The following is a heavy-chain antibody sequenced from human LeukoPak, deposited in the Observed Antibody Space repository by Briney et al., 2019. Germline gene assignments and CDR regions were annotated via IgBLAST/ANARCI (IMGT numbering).Heavy chain of an antibody. J-gene: IGHJ4*02. CDR1: GFTFSSYW. CDR2: IKQDGSER. Sequence: GGSLRLSCAASGFTFSSYWMTWVRQAPGKGLEWVANIKQDGSERYYVDSVKGRFTISRDNAKNSLYLQMNSLRAEDTAVYYCARRAASLEVINYFDYWGQGTLVTVSS. D-gene: IGHD3-22*01. CDR3: ARRAASLEVINYFDY. V-gene: IGHV3-7*03.